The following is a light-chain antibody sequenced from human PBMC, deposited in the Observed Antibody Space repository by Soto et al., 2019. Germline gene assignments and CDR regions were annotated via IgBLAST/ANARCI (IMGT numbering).Light chain of an antibody. V-gene: IGKV3-15*01. Sequence: VMRQLPATRSWSPGERAPLSCRASQSVRSNLAWYQQRPGQAPRLLIFGASTRATGIPARFSGIGSGTEFTLTISSMKSEDFAVYYCQQYGSSSTFGQGTRLEIK. CDR2: GAS. CDR1: QSVRSN. J-gene: IGKJ5*01. CDR3: QQYGSSST.